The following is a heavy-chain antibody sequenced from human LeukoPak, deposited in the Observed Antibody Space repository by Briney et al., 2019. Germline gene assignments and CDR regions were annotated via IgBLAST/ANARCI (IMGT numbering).Heavy chain of an antibody. Sequence: ASVKVSCKASGYTFTGYYMHWVRQAPGQGLEWMGRIVPILGIANYAQKFQGRVTITADKSTSTAYMELSSLRSEDTAVYYCAGAGYCSGGSCYSNYWGQGTLVTVSS. CDR2: IVPILGIA. CDR3: AGAGYCSGGSCYSNY. V-gene: IGHV1-69*02. J-gene: IGHJ4*02. D-gene: IGHD2-15*01. CDR1: GYTFTGYY.